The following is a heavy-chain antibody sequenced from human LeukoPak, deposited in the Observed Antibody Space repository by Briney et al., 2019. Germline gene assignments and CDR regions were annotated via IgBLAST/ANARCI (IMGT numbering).Heavy chain of an antibody. CDR2: ISAYNGNT. Sequence: ASVKVPCKASGYTFTSYGISWVRQAPGQGLEWMGWISAYNGNTNYAQKLQGRVTMTTDTSTSTAYMELRSLRSDDTAVYYCAREGDCSGGSCYWETDYWGQGTLVTVSS. D-gene: IGHD2-15*01. CDR1: GYTFTSYG. J-gene: IGHJ4*02. CDR3: AREGDCSGGSCYWETDY. V-gene: IGHV1-18*01.